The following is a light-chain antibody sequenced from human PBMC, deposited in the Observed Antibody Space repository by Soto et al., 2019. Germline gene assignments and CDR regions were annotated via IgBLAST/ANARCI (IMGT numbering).Light chain of an antibody. CDR2: AAS. J-gene: IGKJ4*01. CDR1: QDIRSA. Sequence: ITXRASQDIRSALGWYQQKPGKVPKLLIYAASILQSGVPSRFSRSGSGTDFTLTISSLQPEDFAPYYCQQANILPLTFGGGTKVDI. V-gene: IGKV1-12*01. CDR3: QQANILPLT.